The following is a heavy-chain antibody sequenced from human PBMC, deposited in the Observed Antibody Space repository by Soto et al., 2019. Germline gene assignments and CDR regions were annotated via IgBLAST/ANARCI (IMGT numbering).Heavy chain of an antibody. Sequence: QVQLQESGPGLVKPSQTLSLTCTVSVGSISSGGYYWSWLRQHPGKGLEWIGYIYYSGSTSYNPSLKSRVTISVDASKTQFSLKLSSVTAADTAVYYCARGVIHWGQGTLVTVSS. CDR2: IYYSGST. V-gene: IGHV4-31*03. CDR3: ARGVIH. J-gene: IGHJ4*02. CDR1: VGSISSGGYY. D-gene: IGHD2-21*01.